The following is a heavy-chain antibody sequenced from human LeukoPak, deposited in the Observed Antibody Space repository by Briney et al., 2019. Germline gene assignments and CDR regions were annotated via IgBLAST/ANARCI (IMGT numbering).Heavy chain of an antibody. CDR1: GASFSGYY. CDR3: ARQSSSSSTFYYYYYYMDV. V-gene: IGHV4-34*01. CDR2: INHSGST. Sequence: TSETLSLTCAVYGASFSGYYWSWIRQPPGKGLEWIGEINHSGSTNYNPSLKSRVTISVDTSKNQFSLKLSSVTAADTAVYYCARQSSSSSTFYYYYYYMDVWGKGTTVTVSS. J-gene: IGHJ6*03. D-gene: IGHD6-6*01.